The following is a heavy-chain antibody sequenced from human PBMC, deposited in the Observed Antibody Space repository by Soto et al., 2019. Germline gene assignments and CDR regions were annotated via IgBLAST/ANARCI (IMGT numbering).Heavy chain of an antibody. CDR3: ASEYCSSTSCIPYGMGV. Sequence: ASVKVSCKASGYTFTSYAMHWVRQAPGQRLEWMGWINAGNGNTKYSQKFQGRVTITRDTSASTAYMELSSLRSEDTAVYYCASEYCSSTSCIPYGMGVWGQGTTVNVSS. CDR2: INAGNGNT. V-gene: IGHV1-3*01. CDR1: GYTFTSYA. J-gene: IGHJ6*02. D-gene: IGHD2-2*01.